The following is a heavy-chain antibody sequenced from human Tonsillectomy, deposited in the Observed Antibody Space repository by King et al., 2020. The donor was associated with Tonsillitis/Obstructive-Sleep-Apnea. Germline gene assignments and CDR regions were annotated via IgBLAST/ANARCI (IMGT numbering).Heavy chain of an antibody. CDR3: ARGVGGHCSGGSCYSGDY. Sequence: LQLVQSGAEVKKPGSSVKVSCKASGGTFSSYAISWVRQAPGQGLEWMGGIIPIFGTAIYAQKFRGRVTITAAESTGTAYMELSSLRSEDTAVYYCARGVGGHCSGGSCYSGDYWGQGTLVTVSS. J-gene: IGHJ4*02. V-gene: IGHV1-69*01. CDR2: IIPIFGTA. CDR1: GGTFSSYA. D-gene: IGHD2-15*01.